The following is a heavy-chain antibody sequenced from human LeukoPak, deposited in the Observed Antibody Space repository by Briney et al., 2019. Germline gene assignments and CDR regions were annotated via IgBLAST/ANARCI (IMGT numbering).Heavy chain of an antibody. CDR2: INHSGST. V-gene: IGHV4-34*01. J-gene: IGHJ5*02. CDR3: ASGPGKNWFAP. D-gene: IGHD1-26*01. CDR1: GGSFSGYY. Sequence: SETLSLTCAVYGGSFSGYYWSWIRQPPGKGLEWIGEINHSGSTNYNPSLKSRVTISVDTSKNQFSLKLSSVTAADTAVYYCASGPGKNWFAPWGQGTLVTVSS.